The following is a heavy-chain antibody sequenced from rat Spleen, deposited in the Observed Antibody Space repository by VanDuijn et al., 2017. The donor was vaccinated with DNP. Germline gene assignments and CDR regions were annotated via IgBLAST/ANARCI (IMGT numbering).Heavy chain of an antibody. J-gene: IGHJ2*01. CDR3: TRAELPGYNYFDY. D-gene: IGHD1-4*01. Sequence: QVQLKESGPGLVQPSQTLSLTCTVSGFSLTSYGVSWVRQPPGKGLEWIAAISRGGSTYYNSALKSRLSISRDTSKSQVFLKMNSLQTEDTAIYFCTRAELPGYNYFDYWGQGVMVTVSS. CDR1: GFSLTSYG. V-gene: IGHV2S12*01. CDR2: ISRGGST.